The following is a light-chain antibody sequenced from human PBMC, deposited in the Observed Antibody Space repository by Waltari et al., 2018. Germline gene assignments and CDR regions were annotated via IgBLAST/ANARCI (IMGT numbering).Light chain of an antibody. V-gene: IGKV3-20*01. Sequence: EIVLTQSPGSLSSSPGERVPLSCRASQSVSRALAWYQQKPGQAPRLLIFGASNTATGIPDRFSGGGSETDFSLTISRLEHEDFAVYYCQHYVRLPATFGRGTKVEIK. CDR2: GAS. CDR3: QHYVRLPAT. J-gene: IGKJ1*01. CDR1: QSVSRA.